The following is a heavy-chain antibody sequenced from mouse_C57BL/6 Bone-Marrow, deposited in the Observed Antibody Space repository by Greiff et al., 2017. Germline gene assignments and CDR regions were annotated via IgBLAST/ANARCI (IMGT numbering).Heavy chain of an antibody. Sequence: EVQLQQSGAELVRPGASVKLSCTASGFNIKDDYMHWVKPRPEQGLEWIGWIDPENGDTEYASKFQGKATITADKYSNTTYLQLSSLTSEDSAGSYCTTLTLLWYFDVWGTGTTVTVSS. CDR2: IDPENGDT. J-gene: IGHJ1*03. CDR3: TTLTLLWYFDV. V-gene: IGHV14-4*01. CDR1: GFNIKDDY.